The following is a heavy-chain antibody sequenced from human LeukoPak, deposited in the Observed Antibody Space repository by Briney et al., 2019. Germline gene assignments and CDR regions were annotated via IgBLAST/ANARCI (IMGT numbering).Heavy chain of an antibody. V-gene: IGHV1-69*13. CDR3: ARDWSSWYSSLGYYYGMDV. CDR2: IIPIFGTA. J-gene: IGHJ6*02. CDR1: GGTFNSYA. Sequence: SVKVSCKASGGTFNSYAISWVRQAPGQGLEWMGGIIPIFGTANYAQKFQGRVTITADESTSTAYMELSSLRSEDTAVYYCARDWSSWYSSLGYYYGMDVWGQGTTVTVSS. D-gene: IGHD6-13*01.